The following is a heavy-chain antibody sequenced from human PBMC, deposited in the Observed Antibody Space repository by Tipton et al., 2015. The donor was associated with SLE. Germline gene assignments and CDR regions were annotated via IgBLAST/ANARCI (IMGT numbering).Heavy chain of an antibody. J-gene: IGHJ4*02. CDR3: AREGGYYDFWSGYSYCFDY. CDR2: INDSGST. Sequence: TLSLTCAVYCGFFSGYYWSWIRNPPGKGLEWIGEINDSGSTNYNPSLKSRVTISVDTAKNQFSLRLRSVNAADTAVFYCAREGGYYDFWSGYSYCFDYWGQGTLVTVSS. D-gene: IGHD3-3*01. CDR1: CGFFSGYY. V-gene: IGHV4-34*01.